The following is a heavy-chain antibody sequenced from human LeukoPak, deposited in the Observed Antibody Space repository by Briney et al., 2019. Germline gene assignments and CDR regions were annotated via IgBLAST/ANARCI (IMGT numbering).Heavy chain of an antibody. CDR2: ISDYNGNT. CDR3: ARDLFRIGKWLAKGLDY. Sequence: ASVKVSCKSSGYIFTNYGVNWVRQAPGQGLEWMGWISDYNGNTNYAQKLQGRVTMTTETSTSTAYMELRSLRSDDTAVYYCARDLFRIGKWLAKGLDYWGQGTLVTVSS. CDR1: GYIFTNYG. D-gene: IGHD6-19*01. V-gene: IGHV1-18*01. J-gene: IGHJ4*02.